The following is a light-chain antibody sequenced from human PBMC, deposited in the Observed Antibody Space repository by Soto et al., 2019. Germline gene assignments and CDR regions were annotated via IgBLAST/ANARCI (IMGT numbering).Light chain of an antibody. V-gene: IGKV3-15*01. CDR2: DAS. J-gene: IGKJ2*01. CDR1: QSISSN. CDR3: QHYNNWPPVYA. Sequence: EIVMTQSPATLSVSPGERATLSCRASQSISSNLAWYQQKPGQAPRLLIYDASTRLTGIHTRFSGSGSGTELTFTVSSLQSEDFAVYFCQHYNNWPPVYAVGQGNKLEIK.